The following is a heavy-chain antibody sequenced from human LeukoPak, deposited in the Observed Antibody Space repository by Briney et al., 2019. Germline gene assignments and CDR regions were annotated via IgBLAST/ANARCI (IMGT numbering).Heavy chain of an antibody. CDR2: ISRSGSPI. V-gene: IGHV3-48*03. D-gene: IGHD3-10*01. CDR1: GFTFSSSE. J-gene: IGHJ4*02. CDR3: ATEKLRFGELLYGGLFDH. Sequence: GGSLRLSCAASGFTFSSSEMNWVRQAPGKGLEWVSYISRSGSPIYYADSVRGRFTISRDNAKNTLYLQMNSLRAEDTAVYYCATEKLRFGELLYGGLFDHWGQGTLVTVSS.